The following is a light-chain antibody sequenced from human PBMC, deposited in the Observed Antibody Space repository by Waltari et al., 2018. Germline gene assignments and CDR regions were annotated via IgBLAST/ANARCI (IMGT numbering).Light chain of an antibody. CDR1: RTISYSSNNKYD. Sequence: STRTISYSSNNKYDFAWYQKKPGQPRRRVISWASSRESGVPDRVSGSGSGTDCTLTIGSLQVGDVAISYCQQYSSVPLTFGQGCKVVIK. CDR2: WAS. J-gene: IGKJ1*01. V-gene: IGKV4-1*01. CDR3: QQYSSVPLT.